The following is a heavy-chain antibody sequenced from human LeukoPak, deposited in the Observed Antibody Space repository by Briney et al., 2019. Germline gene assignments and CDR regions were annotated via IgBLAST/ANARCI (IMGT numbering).Heavy chain of an antibody. Sequence: ASVKVSCKASGYTFTGYYMHWVRQAPGQGLEWMGWINPNSGGTNYAQKFQGRVTTTRDTSISTAYMELSRLRSDDTAVYYCARVDGGYVDWFDPWGQGTLVTVSS. CDR3: ARVDGGYVDWFDP. CDR1: GYTFTGYY. J-gene: IGHJ5*02. D-gene: IGHD5-12*01. V-gene: IGHV1-2*02. CDR2: INPNSGGT.